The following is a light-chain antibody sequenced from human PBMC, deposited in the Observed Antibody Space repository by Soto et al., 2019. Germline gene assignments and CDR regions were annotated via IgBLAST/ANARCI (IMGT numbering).Light chain of an antibody. V-gene: IGLV1-36*01. CDR1: KSNIGDNA. Sequence: QSVLTHPPSVSEAPRQTVTISCSGSKSNIGDNAVNWYQQLPGKAPKLLIYYDDLLPSGVSDRFSGSKSGASASLAISGLQSEDEADYYCAAWDDSLNAWVFGGGTKLTVL. CDR2: YDD. CDR3: AAWDDSLNAWV. J-gene: IGLJ3*02.